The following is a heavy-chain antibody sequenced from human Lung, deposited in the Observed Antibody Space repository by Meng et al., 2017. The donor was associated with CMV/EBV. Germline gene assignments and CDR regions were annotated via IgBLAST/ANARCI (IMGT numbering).Heavy chain of an antibody. D-gene: IGHD4-17*01. CDR1: GFSFSTYA. Sequence: GGSLRLSCVASGFSFSTYAVHWVRQAPDKGLEWVAVISFDGTNKYYGDSVKGRFTVSRDNAKNSLYLQMNSLRAEDTAVYYCARDYGNDYWGQGTLVTVSS. CDR2: ISFDGTNK. CDR3: ARDYGNDY. J-gene: IGHJ4*02. V-gene: IGHV3-30*07.